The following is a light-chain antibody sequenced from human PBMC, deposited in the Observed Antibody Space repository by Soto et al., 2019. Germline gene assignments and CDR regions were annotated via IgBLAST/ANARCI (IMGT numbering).Light chain of an antibody. J-gene: IGKJ5*01. CDR1: HSVSSSY. CDR3: QQYTNWPPIT. CDR2: GAS. Sequence: EIVLTQSPGTLSLSPGERATLSCRASHSVSSSYLAWYQQKPGQAPRLLIYGASSRATGIPDRFSGSGSGTDFTLTISNLQSEDFAVYYCQQYTNWPPITFGQGTRLEIK. V-gene: IGKV3-20*01.